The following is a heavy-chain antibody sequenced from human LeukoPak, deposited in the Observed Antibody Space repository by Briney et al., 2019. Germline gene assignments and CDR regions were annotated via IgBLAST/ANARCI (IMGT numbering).Heavy chain of an antibody. CDR1: GYTFTVNY. CDR2: MNPNSGGT. D-gene: IGHD6-13*01. CDR3: ARGAGSSWFDY. V-gene: IGHV1-2*02. J-gene: IGHJ4*02. Sequence: ASVTVSFKASGYTFTVNYIHWVRQAPGQGLEWVGWMNPNSGGTNYAQKFQGRVTLTRDTSIITAYMELSSLTSDDTAVYYCARGAGSSWFDYWGQGSLVTVSS.